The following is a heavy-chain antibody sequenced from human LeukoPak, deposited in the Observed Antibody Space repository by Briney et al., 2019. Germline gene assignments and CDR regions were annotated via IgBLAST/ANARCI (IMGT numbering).Heavy chain of an antibody. Sequence: SQTLSLTCVISGDSVSSNSAAWNWVRQSPSRGLEWLGRTFYRSKWFTNYAVSVKSRITINADTSKNQFSLQLNSVTPEDTAVYYCTRKGTVTTPFDFWGQETLVTVST. D-gene: IGHD4-11*01. V-gene: IGHV6-1*01. CDR2: TFYRSKWFT. J-gene: IGHJ4*02. CDR1: GDSVSSNSAA. CDR3: TRKGTVTTPFDF.